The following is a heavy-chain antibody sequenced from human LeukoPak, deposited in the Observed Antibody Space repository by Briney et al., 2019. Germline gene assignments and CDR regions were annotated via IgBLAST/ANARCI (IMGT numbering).Heavy chain of an antibody. J-gene: IGHJ6*03. Sequence: PGGSLRLSCAASGFPFSSYGMHWVRQAPGKGLVWVAFIRYDGSDKYYADSVKGRLTISRDNSKNTLYLQMDSLRAEDTAVYYCAKGSYYCSSSSCPQYYYYMDVWGKGTTVTVSS. CDR1: GFPFSSYG. CDR3: AKGSYYCSSSSCPQYYYYMDV. V-gene: IGHV3-30*02. CDR2: IRYDGSDK. D-gene: IGHD2-2*01.